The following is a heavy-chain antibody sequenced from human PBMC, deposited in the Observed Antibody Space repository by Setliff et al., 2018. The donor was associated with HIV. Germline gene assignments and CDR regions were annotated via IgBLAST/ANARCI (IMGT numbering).Heavy chain of an antibody. CDR3: ARDPLVGAPDYFDY. CDR1: GFTFSSYE. D-gene: IGHD1-26*01. V-gene: IGHV3-48*03. J-gene: IGHJ4*02. CDR2: ISSSGSTI. Sequence: PGGSLRLSCAASGFTFSSYEMNWVRQAPGKGLEWVSYISSSGSTIYYADSVEGRFTISRDFSDNTLYLQMNSLRPEDTAMYYCARDPLVGAPDYFDYWGQGTLVTVSS.